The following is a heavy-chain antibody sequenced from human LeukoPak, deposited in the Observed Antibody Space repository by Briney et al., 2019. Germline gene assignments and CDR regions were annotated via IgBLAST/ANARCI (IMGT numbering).Heavy chain of an antibody. CDR3: ARVKYYYGSGSYYNYYYYYMDV. J-gene: IGHJ6*03. V-gene: IGHV1-18*01. CDR2: ISAYNGNT. Sequence: ASVKVSCKASGYTFTSYGISWVRQAPGQGLEWMGWISAYNGNTNYAQKLQGRVTMTTDTSTSTAYMELRSLRSDDTAVYYCARVKYYYGSGSYYNYYYYYMDVWGTGTTVTVSS. D-gene: IGHD3-10*01. CDR1: GYTFTSYG.